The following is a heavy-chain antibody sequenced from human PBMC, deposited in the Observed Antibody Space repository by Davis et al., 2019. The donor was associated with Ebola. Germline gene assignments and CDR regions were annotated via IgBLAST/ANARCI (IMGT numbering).Heavy chain of an antibody. J-gene: IGHJ6*03. CDR1: GYTFTCYY. Sequence: ASVTVSCRASGYTFTCYYMHWVRQAPAQGLEWMGWINPNSGGTNYAQKFQGWVTMTRDTSISTAYMELSRLRSDDTAVYYCARDQELGYCSSTSCPNYYYYYMNVWGKGTTVTVSS. CDR2: INPNSGGT. V-gene: IGHV1-2*04. D-gene: IGHD2-2*01. CDR3: ARDQELGYCSSTSCPNYYYYYMNV.